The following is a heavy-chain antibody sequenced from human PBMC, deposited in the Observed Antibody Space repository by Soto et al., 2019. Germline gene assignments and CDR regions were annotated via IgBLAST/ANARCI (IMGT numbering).Heavy chain of an antibody. V-gene: IGHV3-21*01. D-gene: IGHD4-17*01. CDR2: ISSSSSYI. CDR3: ARESTVTTVLYYYYGMDV. CDR1: GFTFSSYS. J-gene: IGHJ6*02. Sequence: GSLRLSCAASGFTFSSYSMNWVRQAPGKGLEWVSSISSSSSYIYYADSVKGRFTISRDNAKNSLYLQMNSLRAEDTAVYYCARESTVTTVLYYYYGMDVWGQGTTVTVSS.